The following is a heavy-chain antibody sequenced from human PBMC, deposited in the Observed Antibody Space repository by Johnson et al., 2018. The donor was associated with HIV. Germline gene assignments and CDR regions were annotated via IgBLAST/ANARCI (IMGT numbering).Heavy chain of an antibody. Sequence: QVQLVESGGGVVQPGRSLRLSCAASGFTFSSYAMHWVRQAPGKGLEWVAVILYDGSNKYYADSVKGRFTISRDNSKNTLYLQMNSLRAEDTAVYYCARGGGYSIAAPSDAFDIWGQGTMVTVSS. CDR1: GFTFSSYA. D-gene: IGHD6-6*01. V-gene: IGHV3-30-3*01. J-gene: IGHJ3*02. CDR2: ILYDGSNK. CDR3: ARGGGYSIAAPSDAFDI.